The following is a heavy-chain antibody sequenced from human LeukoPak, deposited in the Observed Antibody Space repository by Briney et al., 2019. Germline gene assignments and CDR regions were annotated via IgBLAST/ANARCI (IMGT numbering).Heavy chain of an antibody. D-gene: IGHD6-13*01. CDR1: GFTFSSYA. J-gene: IGHJ5*02. V-gene: IGHV3-23*01. CDR2: ISGSGGST. Sequence: GGSLRLSSAASGFTFSSYAMSWVRQAPGKGLEWVSAISGSGGSTYYADSVKGRFTISRDNSKDTLYLQMNSLRAEDTAVYYCARGIATGIDFFDPWGQGTLVTVSS. CDR3: ARGIATGIDFFDP.